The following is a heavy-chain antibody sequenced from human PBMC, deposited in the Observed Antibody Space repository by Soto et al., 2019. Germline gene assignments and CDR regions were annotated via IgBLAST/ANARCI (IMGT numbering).Heavy chain of an antibody. J-gene: IGHJ5*02. D-gene: IGHD5-12*01. V-gene: IGHV3-30-3*01. CDR2: ISYDGSNK. CDR1: GFTFSSYA. Sequence: GGSLRLSCAASGFTFSSYAMHWVRQAPGKGLEWVAVISYDGSNKYYADSVKGRFTISRDNSKNTLYLQMNSLRAEDTAVYYCARALGRGDGYNTWGQGTLVTVSS. CDR3: ARALGRGDGYNT.